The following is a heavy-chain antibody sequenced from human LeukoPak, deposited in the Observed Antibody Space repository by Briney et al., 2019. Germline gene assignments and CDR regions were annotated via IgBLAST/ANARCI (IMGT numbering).Heavy chain of an antibody. CDR3: ERGGWGIAVAGQFDY. Sequence: GGSLRLSCAASGFTFSSYAMHWVRQAPGKGLEWVAVISYDGSNKYYADSVKGRFTISRDNSKNTLYLQVNSLRAEDTAAYYCERGGWGIAVAGQFDYWGEGTLVTVSS. CDR2: ISYDGSNK. CDR1: GFTFSSYA. V-gene: IGHV3-30*01. D-gene: IGHD6-19*01. J-gene: IGHJ4*02.